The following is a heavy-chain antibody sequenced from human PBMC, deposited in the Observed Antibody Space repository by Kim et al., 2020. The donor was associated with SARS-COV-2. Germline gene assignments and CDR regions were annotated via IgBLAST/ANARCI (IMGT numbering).Heavy chain of an antibody. CDR1: GGSISNSSYY. J-gene: IGHJ6*02. Sequence: SETLSLTCTVSGGSISNSSYYWGWIRQPPGKGLEWIGSIYYSGSTYYNPSLKSRVTISVDTSKNQFSLKLSSVTAADTAVYYCARGSGYASGLWSYYYYGMDVWGQGTTVTVSS. V-gene: IGHV4-39*07. CDR3: ARGSGYASGLWSYYYYGMDV. CDR2: IYYSGST. D-gene: IGHD5-12*01.